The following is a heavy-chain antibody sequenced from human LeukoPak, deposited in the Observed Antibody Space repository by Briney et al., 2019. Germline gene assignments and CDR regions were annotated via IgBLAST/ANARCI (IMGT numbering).Heavy chain of an antibody. D-gene: IGHD2-8*02. CDR1: GFTFHNYA. Sequence: GGSLRLSCAASGFTFHNYAIHWVRQAPGKGLEWVSLTSGDGITTYFADSVKGRFTISRDNSKNTLYLQMNSLRAEDTAVYYCARSHPWGMNYYYYYGMDVWGQGTTVTVSS. CDR2: TSGDGITT. CDR3: ARSHPWGMNYYYYYGMDV. V-gene: IGHV3-43*02. J-gene: IGHJ6*02.